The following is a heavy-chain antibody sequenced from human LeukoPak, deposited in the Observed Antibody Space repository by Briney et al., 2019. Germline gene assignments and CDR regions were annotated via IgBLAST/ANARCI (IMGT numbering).Heavy chain of an antibody. J-gene: IGHJ5*02. CDR3: ARDEPYYDFWSGYSNNWFDP. CDR2: IKEDGSEK. CDR1: GFTFSNYW. Sequence: GGSLRLSCAASGFTFSNYWMSWVRQAPGKGLEWVANIKEDGSEKYYVDSVKGRFTISRDNGKNSLYLQMNSLRAEDTAVYYCARDEPYYDFWSGYSNNWFDPWGQGTLVTVSS. V-gene: IGHV3-7*01. D-gene: IGHD3-3*01.